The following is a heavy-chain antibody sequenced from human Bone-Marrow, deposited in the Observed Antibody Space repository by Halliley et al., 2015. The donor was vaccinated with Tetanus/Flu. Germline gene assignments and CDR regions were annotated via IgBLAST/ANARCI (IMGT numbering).Heavy chain of an antibody. Sequence: GLVKPSETLSLTCTVSGASITSYYWSWIRQPPGKGLEWIGYIYYRGSSNSNPSLKSRLTISVDTSKNQFSLRLSSVTAADTAVYYCARYSHGYGGIDYWGQGTLVTVSS. CDR2: IYYRGSS. J-gene: IGHJ4*02. D-gene: IGHD5-18*01. CDR3: ARYSHGYGGIDY. V-gene: IGHV4-59*01. CDR1: GASITSYY.